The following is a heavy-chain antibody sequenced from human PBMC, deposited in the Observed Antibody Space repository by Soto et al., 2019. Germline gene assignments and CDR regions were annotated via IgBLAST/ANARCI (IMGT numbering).Heavy chain of an antibody. CDR1: GFTFSSYG. J-gene: IGHJ4*02. CDR3: ARDLFSAVAGNQGY. D-gene: IGHD6-19*01. CDR2: IWYDGSNK. V-gene: IGHV3-33*01. Sequence: PGGSLRLSCAASGFTFSSYGMHWVRQAPGKGLEWVAVIWYDGSNKYYADSVKGRFTISRDNSKNTLYLQMNSLRSEDTAVYYCARDLFSAVAGNQGYWGQGTLVTVSS.